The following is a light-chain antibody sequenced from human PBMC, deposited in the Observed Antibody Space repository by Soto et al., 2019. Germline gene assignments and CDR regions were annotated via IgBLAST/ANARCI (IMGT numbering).Light chain of an antibody. CDR1: YDISSS. CDR2: DSA. V-gene: IGKV1-9*01. Sequence: DIQLTQSPAFLSSSVEDRVTISCRASYDISSSLAWYQQEPGKPPKLLIYDSATLQTGVPSRFTGSGSGRKFTLTISGLQFEDFATYFCQHLRHYPYTFGERTKLEI. J-gene: IGKJ2*01. CDR3: QHLRHYPYT.